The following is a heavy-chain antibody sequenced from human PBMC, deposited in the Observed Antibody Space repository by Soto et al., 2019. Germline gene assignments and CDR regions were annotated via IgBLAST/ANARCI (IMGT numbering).Heavy chain of an antibody. J-gene: IGHJ3*02. CDR3: AHRHDLRAFDT. CDR2: IYWNDDK. D-gene: IGHD3-16*01. Sequence: SGPTLVNPTQTLTLTCTFSGFSLSTRALGVGWIRQPPGKALEWLALIYWNDDKRYSPSLKNRLTITKDTSKNHVVLTMTNMDPVDTATYYCAHRHDLRAFDTWGQGTMVTVSS. CDR1: GFSLSTRALG. V-gene: IGHV2-5*01.